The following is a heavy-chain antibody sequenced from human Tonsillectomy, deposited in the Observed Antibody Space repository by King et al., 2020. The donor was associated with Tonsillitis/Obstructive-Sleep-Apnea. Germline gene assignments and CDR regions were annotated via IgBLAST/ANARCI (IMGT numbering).Heavy chain of an antibody. V-gene: IGHV4-61*01. J-gene: IGHJ6*03. Sequence: VQLQESGPGLVKPSETLSLTCTVSGGSVSSGSYYWSWIRQPPGKGLEWIGYIYYSGSTNYNPSLKSRDTISVDTSKNQFSLKLRSVTAADTAVYYWARDHRVRGAKYYYYYIDVWGKGTTVTVSS. D-gene: IGHD3-10*01. CDR1: GGSVSSGSYY. CDR3: ARDHRVRGAKYYYYYIDV. CDR2: IYYSGST.